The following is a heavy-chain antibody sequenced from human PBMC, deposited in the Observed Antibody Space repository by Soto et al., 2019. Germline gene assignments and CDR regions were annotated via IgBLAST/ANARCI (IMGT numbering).Heavy chain of an antibody. CDR3: ARDAYYYDSSGYQYYYGMDV. CDR1: GFTFSSYA. D-gene: IGHD3-22*01. J-gene: IGHJ6*02. V-gene: IGHV3-30-3*01. Sequence: GGSLRLSCAASGFTFSSYAMHWVRQAPGKGLEWVAVISYDGSNKYYADSVKGRFTISRDNSKNTLYLQMNSLRAEDTAVYYCARDAYYYDSSGYQYYYGMDVWGQGTTVTVSS. CDR2: ISYDGSNK.